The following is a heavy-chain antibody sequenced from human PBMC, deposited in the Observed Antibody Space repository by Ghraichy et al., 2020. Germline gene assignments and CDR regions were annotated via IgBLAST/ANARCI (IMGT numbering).Heavy chain of an antibody. V-gene: IGHV1-24*01. D-gene: IGHD6-13*01. J-gene: IGHJ4*02. Sequence: ASVKVSCKVSGFIVTALALHWVRQAPGKGLEWVGGLDPQYGEKINAQKFQGRVTMTEDTSTNTAYMYLSSLRSDDTAVYYCATATGSYSSSWYLDYWGQGTLVTVSS. CDR1: GFIVTALA. CDR2: LDPQYGEK. CDR3: ATATGSYSSSWYLDY.